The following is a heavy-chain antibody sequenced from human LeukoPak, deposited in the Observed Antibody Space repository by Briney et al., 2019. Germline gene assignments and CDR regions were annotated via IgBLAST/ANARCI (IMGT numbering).Heavy chain of an antibody. CDR3: ARDLRFSSPAPDAFDI. D-gene: IGHD2-2*01. J-gene: IGHJ3*02. Sequence: ASVKVSCKASGYTFAGYYMHWVRQAPGQGLEWMGWINPNSGGTNYAQKFQGRVTMTRDTSISTAYMELSRLRSDDTAVYYCARDLRFSSPAPDAFDIWGQGTMVTVSS. CDR1: GYTFAGYY. CDR2: INPNSGGT. V-gene: IGHV1-2*02.